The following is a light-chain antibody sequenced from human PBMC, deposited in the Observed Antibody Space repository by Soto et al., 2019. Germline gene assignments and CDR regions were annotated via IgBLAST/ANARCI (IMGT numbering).Light chain of an antibody. CDR3: CSFTSSKTWV. CDR1: SSDIGRYDY. CDR2: EVI. Sequence: QSALTQPASVTGYPGQSITISCTGTSSDIGRYDYVSWFQQHPGRAPRLLIYEVINRPSGVSTRFSGSKSGNTASLTISGLQTEDEADFYCCSFTSSKTWVFGGGTKLTVL. J-gene: IGLJ3*02. V-gene: IGLV2-14*01.